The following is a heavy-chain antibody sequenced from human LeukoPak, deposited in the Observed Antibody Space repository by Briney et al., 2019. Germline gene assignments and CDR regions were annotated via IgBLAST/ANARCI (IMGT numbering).Heavy chain of an antibody. V-gene: IGHV3-23*01. D-gene: IGHD3-10*01. CDR3: AKVRYGSGSYYNVDISYFDY. CDR1: GFTFSDYY. CDR2: ISGSGGST. Sequence: PGGSLRLSCAASGFTFSDYYMSWIRQAPGKGLEWVSAISGSGGSTYYADSVKGRLTISRDNSKNTLYLQMNSLRAEDTAVYYCAKVRYGSGSYYNVDISYFDYWGQGTLVTVSS. J-gene: IGHJ4*02.